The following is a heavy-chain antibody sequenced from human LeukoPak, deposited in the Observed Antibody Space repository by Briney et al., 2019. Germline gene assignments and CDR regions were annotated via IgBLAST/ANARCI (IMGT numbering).Heavy chain of an antibody. V-gene: IGHV1-46*01. D-gene: IGHD4-17*01. CDR3: VRARGDYGDYFNWFDP. CDR1: GYTFTSYY. J-gene: IGHJ5*02. CDR2: INPSGGST. Sequence: ASVKVSCKASGYTFTSYYMHWVRQAPGQGLEWMGIINPSGGSTSYAQKFQGRVTMTRDMSTSTVYMELSSLRSEDTAVYYCVRARGDYGDYFNWFDPWGQGTLVTVSS.